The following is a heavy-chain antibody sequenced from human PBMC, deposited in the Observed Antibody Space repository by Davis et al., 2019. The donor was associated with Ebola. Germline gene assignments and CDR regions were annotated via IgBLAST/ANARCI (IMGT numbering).Heavy chain of an antibody. V-gene: IGHV3-74*01. Sequence: GGSLRLSCAASGFTFSSYWMHWVRQVPGKGLVWVSRINSDGSSTIYADSVKGRFTISRDNAKNTLYLQMNTLRAEDTAVYYCARAKYYGMDVWGKGTTVTVSS. J-gene: IGHJ6*04. CDR1: GFTFSSYW. CDR2: INSDGSST. D-gene: IGHD6-6*01. CDR3: ARAKYYGMDV.